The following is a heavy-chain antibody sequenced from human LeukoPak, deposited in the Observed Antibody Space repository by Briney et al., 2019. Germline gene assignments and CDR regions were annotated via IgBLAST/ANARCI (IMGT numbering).Heavy chain of an antibody. V-gene: IGHV3-23*01. J-gene: IGHJ4*02. CDR3: ARAQGALDY. D-gene: IGHD1-26*01. CDR1: VFSITQYA. Sequence: GGSLRLSCAASVFSITQYAVTWVGQAPGKGLEWVSGIGGGGTEYYADSVKGRFIISSDSSQNLVNLQMNSLTVEDTAVYYCARAQGALDYWGQGTLVTVSS. CDR2: IGGGGTE.